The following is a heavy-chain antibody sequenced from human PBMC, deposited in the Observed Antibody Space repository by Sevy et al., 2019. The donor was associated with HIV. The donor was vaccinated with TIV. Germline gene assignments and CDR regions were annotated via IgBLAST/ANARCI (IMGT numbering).Heavy chain of an antibody. CDR2: IYYSGST. J-gene: IGHJ3*02. Sequence: SETLSLTCTVSGGSISSGDYYWSWIRQPPGKGLEWIGYIYYSGSTYYNPSLKSRVTISVDTSKNRFSLKLSSVTAADTAVYYCARDNYYYDSSGYYFHDAFDIWGQGTMVTVSS. V-gene: IGHV4-30-4*01. CDR1: GGSISSGDYY. D-gene: IGHD3-22*01. CDR3: ARDNYYYDSSGYYFHDAFDI.